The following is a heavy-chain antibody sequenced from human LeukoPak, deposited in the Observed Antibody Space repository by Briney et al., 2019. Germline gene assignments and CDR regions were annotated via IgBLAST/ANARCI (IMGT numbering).Heavy chain of an antibody. J-gene: IGHJ4*02. D-gene: IGHD2-2*01. V-gene: IGHV1-46*01. CDR3: ARGYCSSTNCLPGGY. CDR1: VYTFTNFY. CDR2: INPSGGST. Sequence: ASVKVSCKASVYTFTNFYIHWVRQAPGQGLEWMGMINPSGGSTTYAQTFQGRVTTTRDTSTSTGHMELSSLRSEDTALYYCARGYCSSTNCLPGGYWGQGTLVTVSS.